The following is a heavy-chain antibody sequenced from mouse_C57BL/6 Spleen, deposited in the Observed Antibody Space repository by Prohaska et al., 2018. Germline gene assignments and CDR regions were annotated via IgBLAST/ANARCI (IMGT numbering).Heavy chain of an antibody. Sequence: EVQLQQSGAELVRPGASVKLSCTASGFNIKDDYMNWVKQSHGKSLEWIGVINPYNGGTSYNQKFKGKATLTVDKSSSTAYMELNSLTSEDSAVYYCARHSSPYAMDYWGQGTSVTVSS. CDR1: GFNIKDDY. CDR3: ARHSSPYAMDY. CDR2: INPYNGGT. V-gene: IGHV1-19*01. D-gene: IGHD1-1*01. J-gene: IGHJ4*01.